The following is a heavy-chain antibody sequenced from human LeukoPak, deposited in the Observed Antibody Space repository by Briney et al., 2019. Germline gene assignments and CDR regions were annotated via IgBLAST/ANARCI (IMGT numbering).Heavy chain of an antibody. D-gene: IGHD3-10*01. CDR2: IYYSGST. V-gene: IGHV4-30-4*02. CDR1: GGSISSGDYY. CDR3: ARSPVLLWFGELWGNYFDY. J-gene: IGHJ4*02. Sequence: SETLSLTCTVSGGSISSGDYYWSWIRQPPGKGLEWIGYIYYSGSTYYNPSLKSRVTISVDTSKNQFSLKLSSVTAADTAVYYCARSPVLLWFGELWGNYFDYWGQGTLVTVSS.